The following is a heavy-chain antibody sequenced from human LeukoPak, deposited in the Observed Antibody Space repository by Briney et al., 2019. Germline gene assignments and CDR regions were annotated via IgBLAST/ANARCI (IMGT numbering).Heavy chain of an antibody. V-gene: IGHV1-18*01. CDR2: ISAYNGDT. D-gene: IGHD2-15*01. J-gene: IGHJ4*02. CDR3: ARDSNRRGGSLGY. CDR1: GYSFTDFG. Sequence: ASVKVSCKASGYSFTDFGISWVRQAPGQGPEWVGWISAYNGDTSYAQQLQGRVTMTTDTSTSTAYMELRSLRSDDTAVYYCARDSNRRGGSLGYWGQGTLVTVSS.